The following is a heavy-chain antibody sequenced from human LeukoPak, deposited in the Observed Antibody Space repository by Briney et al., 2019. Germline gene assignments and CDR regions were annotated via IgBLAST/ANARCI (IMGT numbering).Heavy chain of an antibody. CDR3: ARDSYDSSGSLYYFDY. CDR1: GFTFSSYS. J-gene: IGHJ4*02. Sequence: GGSLRLSCAASGFTFSSYSMNWVRQAPGKGLEWVSSISSSSSYIYYADSVKGRFTISRDNAKNSLCLQMNSLRAEDTAVYYCARDSYDSSGSLYYFDYWGQGTLVTVSS. D-gene: IGHD3-22*01. V-gene: IGHV3-21*01. CDR2: ISSSSSYI.